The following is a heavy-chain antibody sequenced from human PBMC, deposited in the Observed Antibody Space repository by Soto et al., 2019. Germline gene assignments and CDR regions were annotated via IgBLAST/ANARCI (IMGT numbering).Heavy chain of an antibody. CDR1: GGSFSGYY. V-gene: IGHV4-34*01. J-gene: IGHJ4*02. CDR2: INHSGST. Sequence: PSETLSLTCAVYGGSFSGYYWSWIRRPPGKGLGWIGEINHSGSTNYNPSLKSRVTISVDTSKNQFSLKVNSVTAADTAVYYCARGIAKIVVVERDAPDNYYLDSWGQGTLVTVSS. CDR3: ARGIAKIVVVERDAPDNYYLDS. D-gene: IGHD3-22*01.